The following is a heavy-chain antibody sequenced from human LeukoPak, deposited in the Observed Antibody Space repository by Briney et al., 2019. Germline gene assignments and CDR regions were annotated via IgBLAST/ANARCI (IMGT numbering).Heavy chain of an antibody. Sequence: PGGSLRLSCAASGFTFNLAWINWVRQAPGKGLELVGRIKNKIDGGTTDYAAPVKGRFTISRDDSKNTVYLQMNSLKSEDTALYYCNTDGDYGDYVDSWGQGTLVTVSS. D-gene: IGHD4-17*01. CDR2: IKNKIDGGTT. CDR1: GFTFNLAW. V-gene: IGHV3-15*07. CDR3: NTDGDYGDYVDS. J-gene: IGHJ4*02.